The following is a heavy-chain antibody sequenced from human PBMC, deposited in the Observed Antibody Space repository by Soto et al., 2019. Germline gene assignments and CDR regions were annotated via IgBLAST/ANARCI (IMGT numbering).Heavy chain of an antibody. CDR2: VYYSGTT. V-gene: IGHV4-39*01. Sequence: SETLSLTCAVSGYSISSSSWWGGILRPPGKGLEGIGSVYYSGTTYYNPSLKSRVTISGDTSKNQFSLKLSSVTAADTAVLYCASLIHCKTTSCYFDYWGQGT. CDR1: GYSISSSSW. J-gene: IGHJ4*02. D-gene: IGHD2-2*01. CDR3: ASLIHCKTTSCYFDY.